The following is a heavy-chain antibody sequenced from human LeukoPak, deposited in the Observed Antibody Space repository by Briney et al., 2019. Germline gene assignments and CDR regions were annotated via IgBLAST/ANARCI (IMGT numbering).Heavy chain of an antibody. D-gene: IGHD2-8*01. CDR3: ARALQMVYATNHAFDI. J-gene: IGHJ3*02. CDR1: GFIFSSSW. V-gene: IGHV3-7*01. CDR2: IKEDGSEK. Sequence: PGGSLRLSCAASGFIFSSSWMSWVRQAPGKGLEWVANIKEDGSEKFYVDSVKGRFTISRDNAKNSLYLQMNSLRAEDTAVFYCARALQMVYATNHAFDIWGQGTMVTVSS.